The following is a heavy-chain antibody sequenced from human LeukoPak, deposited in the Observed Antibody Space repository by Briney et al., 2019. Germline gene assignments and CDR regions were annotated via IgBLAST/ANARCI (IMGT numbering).Heavy chain of an antibody. V-gene: IGHV4-39*07. CDR1: GGSISSSSYY. CDR2: IYYSGSA. D-gene: IGHD3-3*01. Sequence: SETLSLTCTVSGGSISSSSYYWGWIRQPPGKGLEWIGSIYYSGSAYYNPSLKSRVTISVDTSKNQFSLKLSSVTAADTAVYYCARATHFGVVTDAFDIWGQGTMVTVSS. CDR3: ARATHFGVVTDAFDI. J-gene: IGHJ3*02.